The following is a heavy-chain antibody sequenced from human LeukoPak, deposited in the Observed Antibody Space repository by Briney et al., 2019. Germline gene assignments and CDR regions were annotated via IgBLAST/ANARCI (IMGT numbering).Heavy chain of an antibody. CDR3: ARDLYSSGWGYFDY. Sequence: SETLSLTCTISGYPISSGYYWGWIRQPPGKGLEWIGSIYYNPSLKSRVTISLDTSENQFSLKLSSVTAADTAVYYCARDLYSSGWGYFDYWGQGTLVTVSS. V-gene: IGHV4-38-2*02. D-gene: IGHD6-19*01. CDR1: GYPISSGYY. J-gene: IGHJ4*02. CDR2: IY.